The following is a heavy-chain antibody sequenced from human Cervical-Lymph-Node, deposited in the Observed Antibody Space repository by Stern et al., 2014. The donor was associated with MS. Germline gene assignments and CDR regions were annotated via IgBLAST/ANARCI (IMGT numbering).Heavy chain of an antibody. Sequence: EVQLVESGGGLVQPGGSLRLSCAASGFTFITYAMNWVRQAPGKGLEWVSTISGSGGSASYADSVKGRFTIARDTSKNPLYLQMNSLRADDTAVYYCAKGPPAAQYFQHWGQGTLVTVSS. CDR1: GFTFITYA. CDR3: AKGPPAAQYFQH. CDR2: ISGSGGSA. V-gene: IGHV3-23*04. J-gene: IGHJ1*01.